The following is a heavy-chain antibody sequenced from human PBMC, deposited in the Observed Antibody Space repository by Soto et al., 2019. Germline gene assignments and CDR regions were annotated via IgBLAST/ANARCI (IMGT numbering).Heavy chain of an antibody. Sequence: GASVKVSCTASGYTFTSYYMHWVRQAPGQGLEWMGIINPSGGSTSYAQKFQGRVTMTRDTSTSTVYMELSSLRSEDTAVYYCARDLYDILTGTPLDPWGQGTLVTVSS. J-gene: IGHJ5*02. CDR1: GYTFTSYY. D-gene: IGHD3-9*01. CDR3: ARDLYDILTGTPLDP. CDR2: INPSGGST. V-gene: IGHV1-46*01.